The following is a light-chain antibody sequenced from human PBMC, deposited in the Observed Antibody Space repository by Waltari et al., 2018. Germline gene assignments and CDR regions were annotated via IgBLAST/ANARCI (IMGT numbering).Light chain of an antibody. J-gene: IGKJ1*01. CDR1: QSLVPGYCNTD. CDR3: MQGTHWPWT. CDR2: NVS. Sequence: QSLVPGYCNTDLNGCHHRPWQAPRRLIYNVSNRDAGVPDSFSGSGSGADLTLKISRVEAGDVGVYYCMQGTHWPWTFGQGSKVEIK. V-gene: IGKV2-30*02.